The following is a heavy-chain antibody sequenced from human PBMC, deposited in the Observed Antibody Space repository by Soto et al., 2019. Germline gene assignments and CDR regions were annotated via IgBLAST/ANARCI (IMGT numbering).Heavy chain of an antibody. CDR3: ASVIGGGSEYYFDF. CDR2: IYYSGRT. V-gene: IGHV4-31*03. Sequence: SETLSLTCTVSGVSISSGGYYWSWIRQHPGKGLEWIGNIYYSGRTYYNPSLKSRVILSVDTSKNHFSLTLRSVTAADSAMYYCASVIGGGSEYYFDFWGQGALVTVSS. CDR1: GVSISSGGYY. J-gene: IGHJ4*02. D-gene: IGHD2-15*01.